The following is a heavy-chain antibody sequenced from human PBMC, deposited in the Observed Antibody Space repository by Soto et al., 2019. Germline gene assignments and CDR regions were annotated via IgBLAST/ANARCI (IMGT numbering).Heavy chain of an antibody. CDR3: ARRDDSGYDLGGGYFDY. D-gene: IGHD5-12*01. CDR1: GGSISSYY. Sequence: SETLSLTCTVSGGSISSYYWSWIRQPPGKGLEWIGYIYYSGSTNYNPSLKSRVTISVDTSKNQFSLKLSSVTAADTAVYYCARRDDSGYDLGGGYFDYWGQGTLVTVSS. CDR2: IYYSGST. V-gene: IGHV4-59*08. J-gene: IGHJ4*02.